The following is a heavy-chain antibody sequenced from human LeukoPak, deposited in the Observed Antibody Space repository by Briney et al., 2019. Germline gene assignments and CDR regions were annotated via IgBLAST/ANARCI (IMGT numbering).Heavy chain of an antibody. V-gene: IGHV1-3*04. Sequence: GASVKVSCKASGYTFTSNAMHWVRQAPGQRPEWMGWINTGNGNIKYSQKFQGRVTISRDTSANTAYMEVSSLRSEDTAVYYCARGAAEGLDRWGQGTLVTVSS. CDR1: GYTFTSNA. D-gene: IGHD6-13*01. J-gene: IGHJ5*02. CDR3: ARGAAEGLDR. CDR2: INTGNGNI.